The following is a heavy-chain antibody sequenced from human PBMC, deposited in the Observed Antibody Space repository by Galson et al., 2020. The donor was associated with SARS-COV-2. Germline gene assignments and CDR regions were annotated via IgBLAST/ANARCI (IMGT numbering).Heavy chain of an antibody. V-gene: IGHV3-30-3*01. D-gene: IGHD3-10*01. CDR3: ARERNVYGSGSYYKALDY. Sequence: GGSLRLSCAASGFTFSSYAMHWVRQAPGKGLEWVAVISYDGSNKYYADSVKGRFTISRDNSKNTLYLQMNSLRAEDTAVYYCARERNVYGSGSYYKALDYWGQGTLVTVSS. CDR2: ISYDGSNK. CDR1: GFTFSSYA. J-gene: IGHJ4*02.